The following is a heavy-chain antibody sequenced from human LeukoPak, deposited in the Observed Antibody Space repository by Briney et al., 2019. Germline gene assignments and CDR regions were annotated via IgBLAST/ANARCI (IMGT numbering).Heavy chain of an antibody. Sequence: SETLSLTCTVSGDSITSSAFYWGWIRQPPGKGLEWIGSIYYSGSTYYNPSLKSRVTISVDTSKNQFSLKLSSVTAADTAVYYCARHQTYGGSLFDYWGQGTLVTVSS. CDR1: GDSITSSAFY. CDR2: IYYSGST. CDR3: ARHQTYGGSLFDY. V-gene: IGHV4-39*01. J-gene: IGHJ4*02. D-gene: IGHD4-23*01.